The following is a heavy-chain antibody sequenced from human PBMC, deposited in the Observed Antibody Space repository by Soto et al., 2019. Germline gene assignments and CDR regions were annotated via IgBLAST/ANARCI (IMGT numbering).Heavy chain of an antibody. V-gene: IGHV3-66*01. CDR3: ARDPEAAAGYYYYGMDV. D-gene: IGHD6-13*01. CDR1: GFTVSSNY. CDR2: IYSGGST. Sequence: SGGSLRLSCAASGFTVSSNYMSWVRQAPGKGLEWVSVIYSGGSTYYADSVKGRFTISRDNSKNTLYLQMNSLRAEDTAVYYCARDPEAAAGYYYYGMDVWGQGTTVTVSS. J-gene: IGHJ6*02.